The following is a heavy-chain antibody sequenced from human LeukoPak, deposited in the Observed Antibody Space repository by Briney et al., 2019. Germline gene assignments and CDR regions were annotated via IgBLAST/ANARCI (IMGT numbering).Heavy chain of an antibody. CDR2: IYHSGST. CDR1: GYSISSGYY. CDR3: ARDRVTMIVVVPGAFDY. Sequence: SETLSLTCTVSGYSISSGYYWGWIRQPPGKGLEWIGSIYHSGSTFYNPSLKSRVTISVDTSKNQFSLKLSSVTAADTAVYYCARDRVTMIVVVPGAFDYWGQGTLVTVSS. J-gene: IGHJ4*02. D-gene: IGHD3-22*01. V-gene: IGHV4-38-2*02.